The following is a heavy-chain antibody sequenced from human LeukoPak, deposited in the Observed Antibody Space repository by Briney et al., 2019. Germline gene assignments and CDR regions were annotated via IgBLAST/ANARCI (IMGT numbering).Heavy chain of an antibody. CDR2: IYYSGST. CDR3: ARGFSSSWYLSGNWFDP. D-gene: IGHD6-13*01. Sequence: SETLSLTCTVSGGSISSYYWSWIRQPPGKGLDWIGHIYYSGSTNYNPSLKSRVTISVDTSKNQFSLKLSSVTAADTAVYYCARGFSSSWYLSGNWFDPWGQGTLVTVSS. J-gene: IGHJ5*02. CDR1: GGSISSYY. V-gene: IGHV4-59*12.